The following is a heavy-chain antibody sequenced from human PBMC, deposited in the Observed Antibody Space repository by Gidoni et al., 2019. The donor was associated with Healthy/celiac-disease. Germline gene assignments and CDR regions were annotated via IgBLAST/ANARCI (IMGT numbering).Heavy chain of an antibody. J-gene: IGHJ4*02. CDR3: ASTYYYDSSGYYPRRFDY. D-gene: IGHD3-22*01. Sequence: EVQLVESGGGLVQPGGSLRLSCAASGFTFSSYEMNWVRQAPGKGLEWVSYISSSGSTIYYADSVKGRFTISRDNAKNSLYLQMNSLRAEDTAVYYCASTYYYDSSGYYPRRFDYWGQGTLVTVSS. CDR1: GFTFSSYE. V-gene: IGHV3-48*03. CDR2: ISSSGSTI.